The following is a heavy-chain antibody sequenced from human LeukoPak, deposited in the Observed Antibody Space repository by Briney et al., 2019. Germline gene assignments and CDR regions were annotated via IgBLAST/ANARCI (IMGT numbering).Heavy chain of an antibody. Sequence: GGSLRLSCAASGFTFSSYWMHWVRQAPGKGLVYVSRIKTDGTSTSYADSVKGRFTISRDNAKSTLYLQMNSLRAEDTTVYYCARDLGYCSGTSCSGLDYWGQGTLVSVSS. J-gene: IGHJ4*02. CDR3: ARDLGYCSGTSCSGLDY. D-gene: IGHD2-2*01. CDR1: GFTFSSYW. V-gene: IGHV3-74*01. CDR2: IKTDGTST.